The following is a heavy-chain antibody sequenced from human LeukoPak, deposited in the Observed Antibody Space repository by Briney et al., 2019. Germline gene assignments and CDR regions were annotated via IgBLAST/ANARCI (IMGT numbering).Heavy chain of an antibody. D-gene: IGHD6-19*01. CDR2: ISAYNGNT. Sequence: ASVKVSCKASGYTFTSYGISWVRQAPGQGLEWMGWISAYNGNTNYAQKLQGRVTMTTDTSTSTAYMELRSLRSDDTAVYYCARDSGSMAVAGTLYYFDYWGQGTLVTVSS. CDR3: ARDSGSMAVAGTLYYFDY. CDR1: GYTFTSYG. V-gene: IGHV1-18*01. J-gene: IGHJ4*02.